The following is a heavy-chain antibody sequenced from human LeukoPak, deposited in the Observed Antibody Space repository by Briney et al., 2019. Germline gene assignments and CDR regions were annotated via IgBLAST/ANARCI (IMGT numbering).Heavy chain of an antibody. CDR1: GYTFTVYY. CDR2: ISAYKGNT. V-gene: IGHV1-18*04. D-gene: IGHD4-11*01. J-gene: IGHJ5*02. CDR3: ARDRDDYSNQNWFDP. Sequence: ASVTVSCKASGYTFTVYYLHWVRQAPGQGLEWMGWISAYKGNTKFAQKLQGRVTMTTDTSTSTAYMELRSLRSDDTAVYYCARDRDDYSNQNWFDPWGQGTLVTVSP.